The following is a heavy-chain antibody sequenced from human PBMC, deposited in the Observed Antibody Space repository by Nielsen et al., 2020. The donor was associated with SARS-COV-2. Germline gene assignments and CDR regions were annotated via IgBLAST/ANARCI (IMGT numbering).Heavy chain of an antibody. CDR2: ISWNSGSI. CDR3: ARDRLHCSSTSCLPYYYYYYGMDV. Sequence: GGSLRLSCAASGFTFDDYAMHWVRQAPGKGLEWVSGISWNSGSIGYADSVKGRFTISRDNAKNSLYLQMNSLRAEDTAVYYCARDRLHCSSTSCLPYYYYYYGMDVWGQGTTVTVSS. V-gene: IGHV3-9*01. D-gene: IGHD2-2*01. CDR1: GFTFDDYA. J-gene: IGHJ6*02.